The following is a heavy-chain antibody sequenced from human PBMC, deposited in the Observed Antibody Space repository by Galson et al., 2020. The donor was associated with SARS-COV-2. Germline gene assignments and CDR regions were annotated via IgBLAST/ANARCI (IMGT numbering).Heavy chain of an antibody. D-gene: IGHD6-13*01. V-gene: IGHV2-70*01. CDR2: IDWDDDK. CDR3: ARMPVSSSHLGDYYYYYGMDV. CDR1: GFSLSTSGMC. J-gene: IGHJ6*02. Sequence: SGPTLVKPTQPLTLTCTFSGFSLSTSGMCVSWIRQPPGKALEWLALIDWDDDKYYSTSLKTRLTISKDTSKNQVVLTMTNMDPVDTATYYCARMPVSSSHLGDYYYYYGMDVWGQGTTVTVSS.